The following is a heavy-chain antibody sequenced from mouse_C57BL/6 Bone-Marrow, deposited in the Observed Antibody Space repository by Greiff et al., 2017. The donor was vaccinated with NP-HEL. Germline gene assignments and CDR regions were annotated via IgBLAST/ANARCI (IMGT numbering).Heavy chain of an antibody. D-gene: IGHD1-1*01. CDR3: ARTNYYGSRGFDY. CDR2: ISSGSSTI. CDR1: GFTFSDYG. V-gene: IGHV5-17*01. J-gene: IGHJ2*01. Sequence: EVMLVESGGGLVKPGGSLKLSCAASGFTFSDYGMHWVRQAPGKGLEWVAYISSGSSTIYYADTVKGRFTISSDNAKNTLFLQMTSLRSEDTAMYYCARTNYYGSRGFDYWGQGTTLTVSS.